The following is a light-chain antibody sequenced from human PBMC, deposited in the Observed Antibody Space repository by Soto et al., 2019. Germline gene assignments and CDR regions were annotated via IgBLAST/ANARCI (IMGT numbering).Light chain of an antibody. J-gene: IGKJ2*01. CDR3: QHRGKWPRT. CDR1: PSVSSY. Sequence: EIVLTQSPATLSLSPGERATLSCRASPSVSSYLAWYQQKPGQAPRLLIYGASNRATDIPARFSGSGSGTAFTLIISSLEPQDFAVYYCQHRGKWPRTFGQGTKLEI. CDR2: GAS. V-gene: IGKV3-11*01.